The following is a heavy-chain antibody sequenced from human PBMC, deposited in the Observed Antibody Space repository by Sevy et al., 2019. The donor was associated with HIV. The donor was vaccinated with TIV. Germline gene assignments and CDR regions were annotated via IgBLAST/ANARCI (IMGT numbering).Heavy chain of an antibody. CDR3: AREGSAYDTYYYHYAMDV. D-gene: IGHD5-12*01. V-gene: IGHV3-7*01. J-gene: IGHJ6*02. CDR1: RFTFKSYW. Sequence: GGSLRLSCAASRFTFKSYWMTWVRQAPGKGLEWVANIIQDGSEKYYSDSLKGRFSISRDNSKNSVHLQINTLRAEDTAVYYCAREGSAYDTYYYHYAMDVWGHGTTVTVSS. CDR2: IIQDGSEK.